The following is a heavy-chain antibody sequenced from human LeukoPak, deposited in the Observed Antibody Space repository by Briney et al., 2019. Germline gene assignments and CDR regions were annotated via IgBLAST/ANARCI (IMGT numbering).Heavy chain of an antibody. CDR1: GFTFNDYY. CDR3: AKAGDHYDSSGYYPLFDY. CDR2: ISSSGSTI. D-gene: IGHD3-22*01. J-gene: IGHJ4*02. V-gene: IGHV3-11*01. Sequence: GGSLRLSCAASGFTFNDYYMSWIRQAPGKGLEWVSYISSSGSTIYYADSVKGRFTISRDNSKNTLYLQMNSLRAEDTAVYYCAKAGDHYDSSGYYPLFDYWGQGTLVTVSS.